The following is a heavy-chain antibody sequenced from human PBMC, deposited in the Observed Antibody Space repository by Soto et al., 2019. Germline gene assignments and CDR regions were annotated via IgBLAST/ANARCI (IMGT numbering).Heavy chain of an antibody. V-gene: IGHV1-8*01. CDR2: MNPNGGNT. CDR3: ASSVSGSRVFVY. Sequence: ASVKVSCKASGYTFTSYDINWVRQATGQGLERMGWMNPNGGNTGYAQKFQGRVTMTRNTSISTAYMELSSLRSEDTAVYYCASSVSGSRVFVYWGQGTLVTVSS. CDR1: GYTFTSYD. D-gene: IGHD2-15*01. J-gene: IGHJ4*02.